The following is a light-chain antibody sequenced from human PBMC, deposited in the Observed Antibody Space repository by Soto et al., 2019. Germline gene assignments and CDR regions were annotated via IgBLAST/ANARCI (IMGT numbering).Light chain of an antibody. J-gene: IGLJ3*02. Sequence: QLVLTQPASVSGSPGQSSTISCTGTSSDVGGYNSVSWYLQHPGKAPKLLIYDVSDRHPLVSDRLSGSKSGNTATLTISGLQPEDEGDYYCSSYTTGSTSLVFGGGTKVTVL. CDR1: SSDVGGYNS. V-gene: IGLV2-14*01. CDR3: SSYTTGSTSLV. CDR2: DVS.